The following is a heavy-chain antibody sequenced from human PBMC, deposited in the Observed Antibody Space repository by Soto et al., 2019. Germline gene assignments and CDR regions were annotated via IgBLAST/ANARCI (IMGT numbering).Heavy chain of an antibody. CDR3: ARVGVHCTSTSCYYYFDH. CDR2: INSDDTIT. V-gene: IGHV3-74*03. Sequence: GGSLRLSCAASGFSLNSHWMHWVRQVPGKGLVWVSRINSDDTITTYADSVKGRFTISRDIAKNTLYLQMNSLRAEDTAVYYCARVGVHCTSTSCYYYFDHWGQGTLVTVS. CDR1: GFSLNSHW. J-gene: IGHJ4*02. D-gene: IGHD2-2*01.